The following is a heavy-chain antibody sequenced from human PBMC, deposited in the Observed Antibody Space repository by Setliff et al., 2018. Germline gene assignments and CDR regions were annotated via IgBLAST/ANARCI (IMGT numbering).Heavy chain of an antibody. V-gene: IGHV3-23*01. Sequence: QPGGSLRLSCAASGFSFSSYAMSWVRQAPGKGLEWVSTIIGSGISTYYSDSVQGRFTISRDNHKNTLHLQMNSLRVEDTAIYYCAKSPHDFWSGRVFFDYWGQGMLVTVSS. CDR2: IIGSGIST. CDR3: AKSPHDFWSGRVFFDY. D-gene: IGHD3-3*01. J-gene: IGHJ4*01. CDR1: GFSFSSYA.